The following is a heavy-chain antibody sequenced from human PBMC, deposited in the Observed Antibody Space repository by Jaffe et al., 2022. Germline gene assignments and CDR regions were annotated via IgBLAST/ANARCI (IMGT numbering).Heavy chain of an antibody. V-gene: IGHV4-38-2*02. CDR3: ARAEHYGTNFAYDAFDI. J-gene: IGHJ3*02. CDR1: GLSISSNYY. Sequence: QVQLQESGPGLVKPSETLSLTCSVFGLSISSNYYWGWIRQAPGKGLEWIGSIYHSGKSYYQPSLESRLTISVDTSNNHFSLSLTSVTAADTAVYYCARAEHYGTNFAYDAFDIWGQGTMVTVSS. D-gene: IGHD2-2*01. CDR2: IYHSGKS.